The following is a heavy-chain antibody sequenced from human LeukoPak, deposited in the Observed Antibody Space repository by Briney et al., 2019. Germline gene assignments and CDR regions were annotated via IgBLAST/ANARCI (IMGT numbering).Heavy chain of an antibody. CDR1: GGSISSYY. CDR3: ARVPGHDSSGYYAGGYFDY. J-gene: IGHJ4*02. Sequence: PSETLSLTCTVSGGSISSYYWSWIRQPPGKGLEWIGYIYYSGSTNYNPSLKSRVTISVDTSKNQFSLKLSSVTAADTAVYYCARVPGHDSSGYYAGGYFDYWGQGTLVTVSS. D-gene: IGHD3-22*01. V-gene: IGHV4-59*08. CDR2: IYYSGST.